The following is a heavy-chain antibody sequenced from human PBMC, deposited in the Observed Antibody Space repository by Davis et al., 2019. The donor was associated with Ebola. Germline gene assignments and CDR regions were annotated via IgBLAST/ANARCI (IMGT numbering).Heavy chain of an antibody. CDR1: GYTFANYG. Sequence: ASVKISCKASGYTFANYGITWVRQAPGQGLEWMGWINPHNGKTNYAQNVQGRVIMTSDTATTTAYMEVGSLRSDDTAVYYCARAQFPTTSDHWGQGTLVTVSS. CDR2: INPHNGKT. J-gene: IGHJ4*02. D-gene: IGHD1-1*01. V-gene: IGHV1-18*04. CDR3: ARAQFPTTSDH.